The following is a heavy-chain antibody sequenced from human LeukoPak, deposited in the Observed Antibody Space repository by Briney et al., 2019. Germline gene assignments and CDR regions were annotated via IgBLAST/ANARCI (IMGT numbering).Heavy chain of an antibody. D-gene: IGHD3-22*01. CDR1: GFTFSSYG. CDR2: ISGSGSYI. CDR3: ARGKFDSSGYYIDY. Sequence: GGSLRLSCAASGFTFSSYGMSWVRQAPGKGLEWVSAISGSGSYISYADSMKGRFAISRDSAKNSVYLQMNSLRSEDTAVYYCARGKFDSSGYYIDYWGQGTLVTVSS. J-gene: IGHJ4*02. V-gene: IGHV3-21*06.